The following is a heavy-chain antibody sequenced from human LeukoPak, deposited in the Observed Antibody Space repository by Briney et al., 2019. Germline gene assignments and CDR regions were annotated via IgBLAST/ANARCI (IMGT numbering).Heavy chain of an antibody. CDR2: INPNSGGT. D-gene: IGHD1-7*01. V-gene: IGHV1-2*02. CDR3: ARGLLTGTTHDY. Sequence: ASVKVSCKASGYTFSGYYMHWVRQAPGQGLEWMGWINPNSGGTNYAQKFQGRVTMTRDTYISTAYMELSRLRSDDTAVYYCARGLLTGTTHDYWGQGTLVTVSS. J-gene: IGHJ4*02. CDR1: GYTFSGYY.